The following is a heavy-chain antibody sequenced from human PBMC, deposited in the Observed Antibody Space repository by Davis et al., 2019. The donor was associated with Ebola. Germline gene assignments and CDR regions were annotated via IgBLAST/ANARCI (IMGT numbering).Heavy chain of an antibody. J-gene: IGHJ4*02. V-gene: IGHV3-33*01. Sequence: GESLKISCAASGFTFSRYAMHWVRQAPGKGLEWVAVIWYDGSNRFYADSVKGRFTISRDNSKNTAYLQMNSLGAEDTAVYYCASGDCSGGSCFSVDYWGQGTLVTVSS. D-gene: IGHD2-15*01. CDR3: ASGDCSGGSCFSVDY. CDR2: IWYDGSNR. CDR1: GFTFSRYA.